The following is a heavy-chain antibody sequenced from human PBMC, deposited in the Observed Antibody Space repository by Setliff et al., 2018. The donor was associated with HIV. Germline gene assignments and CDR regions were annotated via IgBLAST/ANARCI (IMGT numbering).Heavy chain of an antibody. CDR3: ARGAWIQLWNGDFDI. V-gene: IGHV1-2*02. CDR1: GYTFTDNY. D-gene: IGHD5-18*01. Sequence: ASVKVSCKASGYTFTDNYIHWVRQAPGQGLEWMAWINSASGGTNYARNFQGRVTVTRDTSINTVYLEVNGLKSDDTAVYYCARGAWIQLWNGDFDIWGQGTMVTVSS. CDR2: INSASGGT. J-gene: IGHJ3*02.